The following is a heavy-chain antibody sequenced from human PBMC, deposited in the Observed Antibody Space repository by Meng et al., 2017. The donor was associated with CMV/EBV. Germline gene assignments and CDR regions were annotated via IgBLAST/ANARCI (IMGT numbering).Heavy chain of an antibody. J-gene: IGHJ4*02. D-gene: IGHD2-15*01. Sequence: GGSLRLSCATSGFSFETSDMHWVRQAPGKGLEWVAIISSDGNIQHYPDSVKGRFAISRDNSKYPLYLQMKSLRAEDTAMYYCTRGGKDGGPFCYYTDFWGRGTLVTVSS. CDR3: TRGGKDGGPFCYYTDF. CDR1: GFSFETSD. CDR2: ISSDGNIQ. V-gene: IGHV3-33*01.